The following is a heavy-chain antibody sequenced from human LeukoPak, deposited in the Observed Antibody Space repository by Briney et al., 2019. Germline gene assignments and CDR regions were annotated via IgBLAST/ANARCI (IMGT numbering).Heavy chain of an antibody. J-gene: IGHJ5*02. CDR1: GYTFTSYA. CDR3: ARYDGSYWGVRDNWFDP. Sequence: ASVKVSCKASGYTFTSYAMHWVRQAPGQRLEWMGWINAGNGNTKYSQKFQGRVTITRDTSASTAYMELSSLRSEDTAVYYCARYDGSYWGVRDNWFDPWGQGTLVTVSS. D-gene: IGHD1-26*01. V-gene: IGHV1-3*01. CDR2: INAGNGNT.